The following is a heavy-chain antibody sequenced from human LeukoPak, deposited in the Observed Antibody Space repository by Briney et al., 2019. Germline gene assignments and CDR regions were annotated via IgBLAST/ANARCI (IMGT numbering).Heavy chain of an antibody. CDR1: GFTFSSYS. CDR2: ISGGGSYI. Sequence: TGGSLRLSCAASGFTFSSYSVDWVRQAPGKGLEWVSSISGGGSYIYYADSVKGRFTISRDNAKNSLYLRMNSLRAEDTAVYYCAREMASAGFDYWGQGTLVTVAS. J-gene: IGHJ4*02. CDR3: AREMASAGFDY. V-gene: IGHV3-21*01. D-gene: IGHD6-13*01.